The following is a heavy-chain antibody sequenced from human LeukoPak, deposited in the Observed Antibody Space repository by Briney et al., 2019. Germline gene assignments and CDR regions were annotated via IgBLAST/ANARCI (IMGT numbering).Heavy chain of an antibody. CDR3: ARGSPYCSSTSCYLGAGYNWFDP. CDR1: GGSFSGYY. CDR2: INHSGST. Sequence: PSETLSLTCAVYGGSFSGYYWSWIRQPPGKGLEWFGEINHSGSTNYNPSLKSRVTISVDTSKNQFSLKLSSVTAADTAVYYCARGSPYCSSTSCYLGAGYNWFDPCGRGTLVTVSS. V-gene: IGHV4-34*01. D-gene: IGHD2-2*01. J-gene: IGHJ5*02.